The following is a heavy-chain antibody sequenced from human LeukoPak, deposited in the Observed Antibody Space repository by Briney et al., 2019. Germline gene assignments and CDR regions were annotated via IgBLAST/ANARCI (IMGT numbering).Heavy chain of an antibody. J-gene: IGHJ4*02. CDR2: ISSSSSYI. CDR3: ASETGYYDFWSGYSSGKFFDY. V-gene: IGHV3-21*01. CDR1: GFTFSSYS. Sequence: GGSLRHSCAASGFTFSSYSMNWVRQAPGKGLEWVSSISSSSSYIYYADSVKGRFTISRDNAKNSLYLQMNSLRAEDTAVYYCASETGYYDFWSGYSSGKFFDYWGQGTLVTVSS. D-gene: IGHD3-3*01.